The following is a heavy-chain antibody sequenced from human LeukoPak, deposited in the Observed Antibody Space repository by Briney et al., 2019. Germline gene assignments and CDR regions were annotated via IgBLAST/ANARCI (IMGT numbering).Heavy chain of an antibody. J-gene: IGHJ4*02. V-gene: IGHV1-18*01. CDR1: GYTFTSYG. CDR2: ISAYNGNT. D-gene: IGHD3-3*01. Sequence: GASVKVSCKASGYTFTSYGISWVRQAPGQGLEWMGWISAYNGNTNYAQKLQGRVTMTTDTSTSTAYMELSSLRSEDTAVYYCARDPRFLEWLSNFDYWGQGTLVTVSS. CDR3: ARDPRFLEWLSNFDY.